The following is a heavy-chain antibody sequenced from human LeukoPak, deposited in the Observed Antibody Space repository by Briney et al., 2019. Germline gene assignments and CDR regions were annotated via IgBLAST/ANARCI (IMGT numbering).Heavy chain of an antibody. D-gene: IGHD5-24*01. Sequence: GGSLRLSCAASGFSISSFWMHWARQAPGKGLVWVSRVNGEGGYRNYADSVKGRFTISRDNARNTLYLQMNSLRAEDTAVYYCATLGGGWLQSAPFDYWGQGTLVTVSS. J-gene: IGHJ4*02. CDR1: GFSISSFW. CDR3: ATLGGGWLQSAPFDY. V-gene: IGHV3-74*01. CDR2: VNGEGGYR.